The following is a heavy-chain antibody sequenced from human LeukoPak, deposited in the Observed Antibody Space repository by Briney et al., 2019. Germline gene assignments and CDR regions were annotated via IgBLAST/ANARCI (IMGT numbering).Heavy chain of an antibody. V-gene: IGHV3-53*01. CDR1: GFCVSDTH. Sequence: GGSLRLSCAVSGFCVSDTHMSWVRQAPGKGLEWVSAMYTGGATYYADSVTGRFTISRDKSKNTLYLQMNSLRVEDTAVYYCPKDELTSGDGLASWGQGTLVTVSS. J-gene: IGHJ4*02. CDR3: PKDELTSGDGLAS. D-gene: IGHD3-10*01. CDR2: MYTGGAT.